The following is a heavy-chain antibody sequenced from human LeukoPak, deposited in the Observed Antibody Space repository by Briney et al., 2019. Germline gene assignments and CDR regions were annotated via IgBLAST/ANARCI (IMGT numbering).Heavy chain of an antibody. CDR2: IYSSGST. CDR1: GGSISSYY. CDR3: ARAPPEESWLVYFDS. V-gene: IGHV4-4*07. D-gene: IGHD6-19*01. Sequence: PSETLSLTCTVSGGSISSYYWSWIRQPAGKGLEWIGRIYSSGSTNYNPSLKSRVTMSVDTSKNQFSLKLSSVTPADTAIYYCARAPPEESWLVYFDSWGQGTLVTVSP. J-gene: IGHJ4*01.